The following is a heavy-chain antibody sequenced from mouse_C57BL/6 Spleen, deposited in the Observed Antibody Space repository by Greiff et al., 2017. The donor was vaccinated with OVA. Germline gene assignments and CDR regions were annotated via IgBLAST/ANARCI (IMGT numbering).Heavy chain of an antibody. Sequence: EVKLVESGGDLVKPGGSLKLSCAASGFTFSSYGMSWVRQTPDKRLEWVATISSGGSYTYYPDSVKGRFTISIDNAKNTLYLQMSSLKSEDTAMYYCARQGTAYFDYWGQGTTLTVSS. CDR2: ISSGGSYT. V-gene: IGHV5-6*01. D-gene: IGHD4-1*01. J-gene: IGHJ2*01. CDR3: ARQGTAYFDY. CDR1: GFTFSSYG.